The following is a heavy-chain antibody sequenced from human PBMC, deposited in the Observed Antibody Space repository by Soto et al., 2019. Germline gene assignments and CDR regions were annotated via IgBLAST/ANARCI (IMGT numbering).Heavy chain of an antibody. CDR2: IGTAGDT. V-gene: IGHV3-13*01. CDR3: ARYCTNGVCRVRDAFDI. CDR1: GFTFSSYD. D-gene: IGHD2-8*01. Sequence: GGSLRLSCAASGFTFSSYDMHWVRQATGKGLEWVSAIGTAGDTYYPGSVKGRFTISRENAKNSLYLQMNSLRAEDTAVYYCARYCTNGVCRVRDAFDIWGQGTMVTVSS. J-gene: IGHJ3*02.